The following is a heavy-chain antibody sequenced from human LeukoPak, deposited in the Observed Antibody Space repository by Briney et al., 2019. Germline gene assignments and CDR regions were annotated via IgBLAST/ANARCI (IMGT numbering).Heavy chain of an antibody. Sequence: PGGSLRLSCAASGFTYNYYSMNWVRQAPGKGLEWVSSISRSRRYIYYADPEKGRFPISRDNAKTSLYLQMKRLRAENTAVYYCARDREEDYYMDVWDKGTTVTVSS. J-gene: IGHJ6*03. D-gene: IGHD3-10*01. V-gene: IGHV3-21*01. CDR2: ISRSRRYI. CDR3: ARDREEDYYMDV. CDR1: GFTYNYYS.